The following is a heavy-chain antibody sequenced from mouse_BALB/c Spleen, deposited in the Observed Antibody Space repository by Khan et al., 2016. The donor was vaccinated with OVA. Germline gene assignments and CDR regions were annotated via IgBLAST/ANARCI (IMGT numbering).Heavy chain of an antibody. V-gene: IGHV2-6-1*01. CDR3: ARQPYYHYNIMDY. CDR1: GFSLTNYG. Sequence: QVQLKESGPGLAAPSQSLSITCTISGFSLTNYGVHWVRQPPGKGLEWLVVIWSDGRTNYNSVLKSRLTITQDNSQSQVFLKMNSLQTDDTAIYFCARQPYYHYNIMDYWGQGTSVTVSS. CDR2: IWSDGRT. D-gene: IGHD2-10*01. J-gene: IGHJ4*01.